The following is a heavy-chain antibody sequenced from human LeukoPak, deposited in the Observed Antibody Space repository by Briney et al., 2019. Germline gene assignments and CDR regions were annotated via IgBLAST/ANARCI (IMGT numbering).Heavy chain of an antibody. CDR3: ARDIIVVVPTVVDY. D-gene: IGHD2-2*01. CDR2: INPNRGGT. CDR1: GYTFTGYY. J-gene: IGHJ4*02. V-gene: IGHV1-2*02. Sequence: GASVKVSCKASGYTFTGYYMHWVRQAPGQGLEWMGWINPNRGGTNFAEKFQGRVTMTRDTSISTAYMELSRLRPDDTAVYYCARDIIVVVPTVVDYWGQGTLVTVSS.